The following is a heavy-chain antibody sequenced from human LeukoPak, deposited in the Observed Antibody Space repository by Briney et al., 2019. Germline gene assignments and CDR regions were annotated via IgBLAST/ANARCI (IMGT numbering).Heavy chain of an antibody. J-gene: IGHJ4*02. CDR3: ARAGSSSPLIDY. V-gene: IGHV3-21*01. CDR1: GVTFSSYS. Sequence: GGSLRLSCAASGVTFSSYSMNWVRQAPGKGLEWVSSISSSSSYIYYADSVKGRFTISRDNAKNSLYLQMNSLRAEDTAVYYCARAGSSSPLIDYWGQGTLVTVSS. D-gene: IGHD6-6*01. CDR2: ISSSSSYI.